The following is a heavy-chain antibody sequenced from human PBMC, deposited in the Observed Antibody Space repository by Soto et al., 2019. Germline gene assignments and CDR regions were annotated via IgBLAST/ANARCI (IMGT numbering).Heavy chain of an antibody. CDR3: ARGRGRGYCSSTSCYGWFDP. CDR2: IYYSGST. J-gene: IGHJ5*02. CDR1: GGSISSGDYY. V-gene: IGHV4-30-4*01. Sequence: QVQLQESGPGLVKPSQTLSLTCTVSGGSISSGDYYWSWIRQPPGKGLEWIGYIYYSGSTYYNPYLKSRVTISVDTSKNQFSLKLSSVTAADTAVYYCARGRGRGYCSSTSCYGWFDPWAREPWSPSPQ. D-gene: IGHD2-2*01.